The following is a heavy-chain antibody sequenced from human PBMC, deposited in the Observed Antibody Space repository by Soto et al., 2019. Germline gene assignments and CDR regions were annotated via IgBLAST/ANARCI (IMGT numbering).Heavy chain of an antibody. D-gene: IGHD6-13*01. J-gene: IGHJ6*02. CDR3: ASWGAAAGDYYYYGMDV. V-gene: IGHV1-2*02. CDR2: INPNSGGT. Sequence: ASVKVSCKASGYTFTGYYMHWVRQAPGQGLEWMGWINPNSGGTNYAQKFQGRATMTRDTSISTAYMELSRLRSDDTAVYYCASWGAAAGDYYYYGMDVWGQGTTVTVSS. CDR1: GYTFTGYY.